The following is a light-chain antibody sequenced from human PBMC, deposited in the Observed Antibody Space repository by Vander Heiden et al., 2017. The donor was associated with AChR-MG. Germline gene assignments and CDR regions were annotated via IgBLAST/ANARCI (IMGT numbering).Light chain of an antibody. J-gene: IGKJ1*01. CDR1: QSVSSN. CDR3: QQYNNWPPGT. Sequence: ETVMTQSPATLSVSPGERATLSCRASQSVSSNLAWYQQKPGQAPRLLIYGASTRATGIPARFSDSGYGTEFTLTISSLQSEDFAVYYCQQYNNWPPGTFGQGTKVEIK. CDR2: GAS. V-gene: IGKV3-15*01.